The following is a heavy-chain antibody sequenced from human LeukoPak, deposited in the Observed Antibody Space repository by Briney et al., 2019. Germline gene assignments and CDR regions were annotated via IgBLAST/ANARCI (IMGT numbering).Heavy chain of an antibody. CDR2: INHSGST. J-gene: IGHJ4*02. V-gene: IGHV4-34*01. CDR1: GGSFSGYY. Sequence: SETLSLTCAVYGGSFSGYYWSWIRQPPGKGLVWIGEINHSGSTNYNPSLRSRVAISVDTSKNQFSLKLSSVTAADTAVYYCARAYDSSGYYPGYWGQGTLVTVSS. CDR3: ARAYDSSGYYPGY. D-gene: IGHD3-22*01.